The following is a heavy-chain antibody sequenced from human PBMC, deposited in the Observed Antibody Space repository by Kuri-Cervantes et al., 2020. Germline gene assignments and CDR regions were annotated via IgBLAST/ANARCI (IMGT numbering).Heavy chain of an antibody. CDR2: INHSGST. J-gene: IGHJ4*02. V-gene: IGHV4-34*01. D-gene: IGHD2/OR15-2a*01. CDR1: GGSFSGYY. Sequence: SETLSLTCAVYGGSFSGYYWSWIRQPPGKGLEWLGEINHSGSTTLKSRVTISVDTSKNQFSLNLSSVTTADTAVYYCVRQEGNLLAIFDYWGQGVLVTVSS. CDR3: VRQEGNLLAIFDY.